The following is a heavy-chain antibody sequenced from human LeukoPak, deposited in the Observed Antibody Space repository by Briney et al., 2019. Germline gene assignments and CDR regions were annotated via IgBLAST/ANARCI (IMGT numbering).Heavy chain of an antibody. J-gene: IGHJ4*02. D-gene: IGHD3-22*01. V-gene: IGHV1-24*01. CDR1: GYTLTELS. Sequence: ASVKVSCKVSGYTLTELSMHWVRQAPGKGLEWMGGFDPEDGETIYAQKFQGRVTMPEDSSTDTAYTELSSLTSEDTAVYYCATGLAQSLYDGSGSSPFDYWGQGTLVTVSS. CDR2: FDPEDGET. CDR3: ATGLAQSLYDGSGSSPFDY.